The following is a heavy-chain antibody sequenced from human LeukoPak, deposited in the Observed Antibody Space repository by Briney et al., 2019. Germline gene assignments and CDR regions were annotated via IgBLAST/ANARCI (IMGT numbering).Heavy chain of an antibody. CDR1: GGSIGGYY. V-gene: IGHV4-59*01. Sequence: SETLSLTCSVSGGSIGGYYWNWIRQSPEKGRECIGYIYYTGNTDYNPSLKSRVTISVDTSENQFSLKLSSVTAADTAVYYCARDRVPREYYHRSLADAFDIWGQGTLVTVSS. CDR3: ARDRVPREYYHRSLADAFDI. J-gene: IGHJ3*02. CDR2: IYYTGNT. D-gene: IGHD2/OR15-2a*01.